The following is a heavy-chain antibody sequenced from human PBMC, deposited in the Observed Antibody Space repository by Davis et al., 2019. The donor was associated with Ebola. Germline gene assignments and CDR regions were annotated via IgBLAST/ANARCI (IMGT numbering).Heavy chain of an antibody. CDR1: GYTFTSYY. V-gene: IGHV1-46*01. Sequence: AASVKVSCKASGYTFTSYYMHWVRQAPGQGLEWMGIINPSGGSTSYAQKFQGRVTMTTDTSTSTAYMELRSLRSDDTAVYYCARGSAWGIDCSGGSCYSLSSLYYGMDVWGKGTTVTVSS. J-gene: IGHJ6*04. CDR3: ARGSAWGIDCSGGSCYSLSSLYYGMDV. CDR2: INPSGGST. D-gene: IGHD2-15*01.